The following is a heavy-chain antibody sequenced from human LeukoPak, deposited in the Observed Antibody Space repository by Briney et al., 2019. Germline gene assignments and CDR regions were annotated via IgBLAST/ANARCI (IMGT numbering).Heavy chain of an antibody. CDR3: AKSSSGWYTRYYFDY. D-gene: IGHD6-19*01. Sequence: GGSLRLSCAASGFTFSSYAMSWVRQAPGKGLEWVSAISGSGGSTYYADSVKGRFTISRDNSKNTLYLQMNSLRAEGTAVYYCAKSSSGWYTRYYFDYWGQGTLVTVSS. V-gene: IGHV3-23*01. J-gene: IGHJ4*02. CDR1: GFTFSSYA. CDR2: ISGSGGST.